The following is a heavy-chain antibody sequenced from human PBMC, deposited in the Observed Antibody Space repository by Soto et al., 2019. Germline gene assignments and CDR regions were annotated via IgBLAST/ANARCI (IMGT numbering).Heavy chain of an antibody. D-gene: IGHD2-8*01. CDR3: ARDVRQWVAGYGMDV. Sequence: QVQLVQSGAEVKKPGSSVKVSCKASGGTFSSYTISWVRQAPGQGLEWMGRIIPIPGIANHAQKFQGRVTSTADKSTSTAYMELSSLRSEDTAVYYCARDVRQWVAGYGMDVWGPGTTVTVSS. V-gene: IGHV1-69*08. CDR2: IIPIPGIA. CDR1: GGTFSSYT. J-gene: IGHJ6*02.